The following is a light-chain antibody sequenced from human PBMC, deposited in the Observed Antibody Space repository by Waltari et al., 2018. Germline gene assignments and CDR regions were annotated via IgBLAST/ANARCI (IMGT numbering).Light chain of an antibody. CDR2: DVN. CDR1: SSDGGPYNY. V-gene: IGLV2-14*03. J-gene: IGLJ3*02. CDR3: SSFTRASSWV. Sequence: HSALAQPASVSGSPGQSITTSCPATSSDGGPYNYVIWYQQHPGKAPRLMIYDVNNRPSGVSNRFSGSKSGNTASLTISGLQAEDEADYYCSSFTRASSWVFGGGTKLTV.